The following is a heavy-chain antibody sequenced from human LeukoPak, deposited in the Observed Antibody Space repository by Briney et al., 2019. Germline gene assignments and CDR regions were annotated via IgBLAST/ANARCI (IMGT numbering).Heavy chain of an antibody. Sequence: GGSLRLSCAASGFTFSTDSMEWVRQAPGKGLEWVSYISSISSPIYYADSVKGRFTISRDNAKNSLYLQMNSLSDEDTAVYYCAGDLTGYSPYWGQGTLVTVSS. CDR1: GFTFSTDS. CDR2: ISSISSPI. V-gene: IGHV3-48*02. D-gene: IGHD1-26*01. J-gene: IGHJ4*02. CDR3: AGDLTGYSPY.